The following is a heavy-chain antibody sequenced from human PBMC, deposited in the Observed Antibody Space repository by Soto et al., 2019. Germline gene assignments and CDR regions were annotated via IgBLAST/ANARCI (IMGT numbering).Heavy chain of an antibody. CDR3: SRDLPLASAVAVGYFYYGLDI. V-gene: IGHV6-1*01. CDR1: GDSVSSNSAA. D-gene: IGHD6-19*01. Sequence: KQSQTLSLTCAISGDSVSSNSAAWSWIRQSPSRGLEWLGRTYYRSKWYNDYAVSLKSRITINPDTSTNQFSLHLYSVTPEDTAVYYCSRDLPLASAVAVGYFYYGLDIWGQGTTVTVSS. J-gene: IGHJ6*02. CDR2: TYYRSKWYN.